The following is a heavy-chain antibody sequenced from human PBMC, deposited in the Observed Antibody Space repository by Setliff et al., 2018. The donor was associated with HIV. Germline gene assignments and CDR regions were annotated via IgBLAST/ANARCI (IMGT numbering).Heavy chain of an antibody. CDR3: ARGGANPSWFDS. Sequence: PGGSLRLSCAASGFTFSNSWMHWVRQAPGKGLVWVSRINTGGSSATYADSVKGRFTNSRDNAKNTLYLQMDSLRAEDTAVYYCARGGANPSWFDSWGQGTLVTVSS. D-gene: IGHD3-16*01. CDR2: INTGGSSA. V-gene: IGHV3-74*03. J-gene: IGHJ5*01. CDR1: GFTFSNSW.